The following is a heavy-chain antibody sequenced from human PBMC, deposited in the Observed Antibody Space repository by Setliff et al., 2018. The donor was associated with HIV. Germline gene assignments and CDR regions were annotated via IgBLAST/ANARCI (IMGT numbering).Heavy chain of an antibody. CDR1: GYTFTSYG. V-gene: IGHV1-18*01. CDR2: ISAFNGNT. D-gene: IGHD6-6*01. CDR3: SRDRGSSYYYYYYMDV. J-gene: IGHJ6*03. Sequence: ASVKVSCKASGYTFTSYGISWVRQAPGQGLEWMGWISAFNGNTNYARKLRGRVTMTTDTSTSTAYMELRSLRSDDTAVYYCSRDRGSSYYYYYYMDVWGKGTTVTVSS.